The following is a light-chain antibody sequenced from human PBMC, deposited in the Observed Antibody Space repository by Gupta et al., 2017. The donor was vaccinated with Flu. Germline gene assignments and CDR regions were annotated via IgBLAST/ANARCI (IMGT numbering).Light chain of an antibody. CDR2: EVS. CDR1: SSDGGDYNR. CDR3: SSYTRCPATSISWV. J-gene: IGLJ3*02. Sequence: QSALTQAAPGSGTPGQSTTNSCTGTSSDGGDYNRVAWYQQHPGTAPKPIVYEVSNRPSGVSNRVSGSKSGNTASPTISGLQADDEADYYCSSYTRCPATSISWVFGGGTKVTVL. V-gene: IGLV2-14*01.